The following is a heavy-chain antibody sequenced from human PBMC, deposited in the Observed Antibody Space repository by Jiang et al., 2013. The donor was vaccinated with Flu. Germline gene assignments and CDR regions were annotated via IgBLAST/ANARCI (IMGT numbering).Heavy chain of an antibody. CDR3: ASGIFGAPLYYYGMDV. D-gene: IGHD3-3*01. V-gene: IGHV4-59*01. CDR1: GGSISSYY. CDR2: IYYSGST. J-gene: IGHJ6*01. Sequence: GPGLVKPSETLSLTCTVSGGSISSYYWSWIRQPPGKGLEWIGYIYYSGSTNYNPSLKGRVTISVDTSKNQFSLKLSSVTAADTAVYYCASGIFGAPLYYYGMDVWGPRDHGHRLL.